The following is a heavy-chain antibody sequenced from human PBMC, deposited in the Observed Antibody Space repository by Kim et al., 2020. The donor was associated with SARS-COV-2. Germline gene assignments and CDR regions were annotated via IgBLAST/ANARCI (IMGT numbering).Heavy chain of an antibody. CDR2: IRTKTNTYAT. D-gene: IGHD7-27*01. J-gene: IGHJ6*02. V-gene: IGHV3-72*01. CDR3: VRDLAGNWGGLDV. CDR1: GFIFSDHY. Sequence: GGSLRLSCAASGFIFSDHYMHWVRQAPGKGLEWLGRIRTKTNTYATEYSASVKGRFTISRDDSKHSLYLQINSLKMEDSAVYYCVRDLAGNWGGLDVWGRGSTVTVSS.